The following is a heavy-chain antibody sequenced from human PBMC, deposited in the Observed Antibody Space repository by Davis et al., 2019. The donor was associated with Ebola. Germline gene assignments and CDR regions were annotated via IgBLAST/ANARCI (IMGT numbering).Heavy chain of an antibody. J-gene: IGHJ3*01. Sequence: GESLKISCASSGFTFRSYAIPWVRRAPGKGLEWVSTVGLSADTYYADSVKGRFTISRDNSKNTLHLQMNSLRVEDTAIYYCAKDTSNVWFDVWGRGTIVTVSS. D-gene: IGHD6-19*01. CDR3: AKDTSNVWFDV. CDR2: VGLSADT. V-gene: IGHV3-23*01. CDR1: GFTFRSYA.